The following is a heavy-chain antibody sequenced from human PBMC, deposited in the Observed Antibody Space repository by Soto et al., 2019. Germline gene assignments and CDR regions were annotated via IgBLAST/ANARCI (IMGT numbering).Heavy chain of an antibody. Sequence: SVKVSCKASGFTFTSSAMQCVRQARGQRLEWIGWIVVGSGNTNYAQKFQERVTITRDMSTSTAYMELSSLRSEDTAVYYCAADLRYCSGGSCYPPPAFDYWGQGTLVTVSS. D-gene: IGHD2-15*01. CDR1: GFTFTSSA. V-gene: IGHV1-58*02. CDR2: IVVGSGNT. J-gene: IGHJ4*02. CDR3: AADLRYCSGGSCYPPPAFDY.